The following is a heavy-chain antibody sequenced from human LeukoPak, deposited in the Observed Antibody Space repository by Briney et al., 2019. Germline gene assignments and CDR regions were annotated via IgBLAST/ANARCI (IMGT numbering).Heavy chain of an antibody. CDR1: GFTFSDYY. CDR3: ARDYSSSWYNWFDP. Sequence: GGSLRLSCAASGFTFSDYYMSWIRQVPGKGLEWVSYISSSGSTIYYADSVKGRFTISRDNAKNSLYLQMNGLRAEDTAVYYCARDYSSSWYNWFDPWGQGTLVTVSS. CDR2: ISSSGSTI. J-gene: IGHJ5*02. V-gene: IGHV3-11*01. D-gene: IGHD6-13*01.